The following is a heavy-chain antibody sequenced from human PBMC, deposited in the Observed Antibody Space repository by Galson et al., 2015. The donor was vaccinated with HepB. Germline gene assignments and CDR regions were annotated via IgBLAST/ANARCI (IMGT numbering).Heavy chain of an antibody. CDR1: GGTFSSYA. J-gene: IGHJ2*01. CDR2: IIPIFGTA. V-gene: IGHV1-69*06. CDR3: ARDFLRYSSSSSGYFDL. D-gene: IGHD6-6*01. Sequence: SVKVSCKASGGTFSSYAISWVRQAPGQGLEWMGGIIPIFGTANYAQMFQGRVTITADKSTSTAYMELSSLRSEDTAVYYCARDFLRYSSSSSGYFDLWGCGTLVTVSS.